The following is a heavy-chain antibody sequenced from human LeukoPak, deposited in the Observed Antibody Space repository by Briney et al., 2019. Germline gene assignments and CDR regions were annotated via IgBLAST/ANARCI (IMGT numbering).Heavy chain of an antibody. D-gene: IGHD6-19*01. CDR1: GYTFTSYA. Sequence: ASVKVSCKASGYTFTSYAMNWVRQVPGQGLEWMGWINTHTGNTTYAQGFTGRFVFSLDTPASTAYLQIRSLKAEDTAVYYCAREFQQWLVFAFDIWGQGTKVTVSS. V-gene: IGHV7-4-1*02. CDR3: AREFQQWLVFAFDI. J-gene: IGHJ3*02. CDR2: INTHTGNT.